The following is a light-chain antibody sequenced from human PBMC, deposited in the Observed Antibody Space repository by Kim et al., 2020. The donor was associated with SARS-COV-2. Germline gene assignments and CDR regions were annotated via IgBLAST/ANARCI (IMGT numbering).Light chain of an antibody. CDR2: EVS. Sequence: QSVTTSCSATSSDVGGYNYVSWYHQHPGKAPKHMIYEVSKRPSGVPDRFSGSKSGSTASLTVSGLQAEDEADYYCSSYAGSNNHVVFGGGTQLTVL. J-gene: IGLJ2*01. V-gene: IGLV2-8*01. CDR3: SSYAGSNNHVV. CDR1: SSDVGGYNY.